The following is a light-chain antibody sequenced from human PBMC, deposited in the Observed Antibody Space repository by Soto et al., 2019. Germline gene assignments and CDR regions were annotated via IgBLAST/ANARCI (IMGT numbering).Light chain of an antibody. J-gene: IGKJ4*01. Sequence: DIVMTQSPDSLAVSLGERATINCKSSQSVLYSSDNKNQLAWYQQQPGQPPKLLIYWASTREYGVPDRFSGSGSGTEFTLTISSLQAEDVAVYYCQQYYSVPVTFGGGTKVEIK. V-gene: IGKV4-1*01. CDR3: QQYYSVPVT. CDR2: WAS. CDR1: QSVLYSSDNKNQ.